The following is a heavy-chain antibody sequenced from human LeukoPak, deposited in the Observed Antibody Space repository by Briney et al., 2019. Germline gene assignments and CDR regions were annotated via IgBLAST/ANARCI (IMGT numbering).Heavy chain of an antibody. CDR3: TRGRGIAVPGPLFGY. Sequence: ASVKVSCKASGYTFTDYYMHWVRQAPGQGLEWMGWINPNSGGTNYVQKFQGRATMTRDTSISTVYMEVNSLRSDDTAVYYCTRGRGIAVPGPLFGYWGQGTLVTVSS. CDR2: INPNSGGT. J-gene: IGHJ4*02. D-gene: IGHD6-19*01. V-gene: IGHV1-2*02. CDR1: GYTFTDYY.